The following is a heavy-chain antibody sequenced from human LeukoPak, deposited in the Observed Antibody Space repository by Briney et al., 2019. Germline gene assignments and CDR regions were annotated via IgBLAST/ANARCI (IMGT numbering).Heavy chain of an antibody. D-gene: IGHD1-26*01. Sequence: SETLSLTCTVSGGSISSYYWSWIRQPPGKGLEWMGYIYYSGSTNYNPSLKSRVTISVDTSKNQFSLKLSSVTAADTAVYYCARSYSGSYYGYYFDYWGQGTLVTVSS. V-gene: IGHV4-59*01. CDR3: ARSYSGSYYGYYFDY. CDR2: IYYSGST. J-gene: IGHJ4*02. CDR1: GGSISSYY.